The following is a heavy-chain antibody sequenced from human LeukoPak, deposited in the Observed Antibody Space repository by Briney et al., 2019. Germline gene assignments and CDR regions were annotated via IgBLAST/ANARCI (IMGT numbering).Heavy chain of an antibody. CDR1: GFTITTNW. V-gene: IGHV3-7*04. CDR2: IKAGGSKI. CDR3: ARESSVAATIFDF. D-gene: IGHD6-19*01. J-gene: IGHJ4*02. Sequence: AGTLCLSCAASGFTITTNWRSWVRQPPGKGLEWVANIKAGGSKIYYVDPVRGRFTTSRDNANSSLYLQSNSLTAEDTGVYICARESSVAATIFDFWGQGTLVTVSS.